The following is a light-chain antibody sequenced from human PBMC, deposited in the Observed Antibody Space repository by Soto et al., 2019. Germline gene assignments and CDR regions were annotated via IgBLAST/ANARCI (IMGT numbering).Light chain of an antibody. V-gene: IGKV3-15*01. CDR2: NAS. CDR1: QSVGSS. J-gene: IGKJ1*01. CDR3: QQYNVWWT. Sequence: EIVMTQSPATLSVSPGERATLSCKASQSVGSSLAWYQQRPGQTPRLLIFNASTRASGIPTRFSGSGSGADFSIAISGLQSEEFAVYYCQQYNVWWTFGQGTKVE.